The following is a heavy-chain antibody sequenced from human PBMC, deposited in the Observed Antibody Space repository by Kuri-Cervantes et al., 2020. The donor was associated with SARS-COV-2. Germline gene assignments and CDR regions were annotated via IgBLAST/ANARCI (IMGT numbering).Heavy chain of an antibody. D-gene: IGHD3-3*01. CDR1: GGSISSGGYY. Sequence: SETLSLTCTVSGGSISSGGYYWSWIRQPPGKGLEWIGYIYHSGSTYYNPSLKSRVTISVDTSKNQFSLKLSSVTAADTAVYYCARAQRDFWSASVDYWGQGLLVTVSS. V-gene: IGHV4-30-2*05. CDR2: IYHSGST. J-gene: IGHJ4*02. CDR3: ARAQRDFWSASVDY.